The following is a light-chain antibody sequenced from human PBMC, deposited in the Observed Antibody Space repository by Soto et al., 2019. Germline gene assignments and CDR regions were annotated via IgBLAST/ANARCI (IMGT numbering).Light chain of an antibody. CDR3: AGWDRSLRVVL. V-gene: IGLV1-51*01. Sequence: QSVLTQPPSVSAAPGQRVTISCSGNRSNVGNNYVSWYRQVPGTAPKRLIFDNNKRPSGIPDRFSGSKSGTSATLGIAGLQTGDEADYYCAGWDRSLRVVLFGGGTKLTVL. CDR1: RSNVGNNY. J-gene: IGLJ3*02. CDR2: DNN.